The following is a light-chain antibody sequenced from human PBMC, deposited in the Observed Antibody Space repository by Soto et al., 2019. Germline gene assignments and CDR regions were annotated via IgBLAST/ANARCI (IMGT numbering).Light chain of an antibody. J-gene: IGKJ1*01. CDR2: DAS. V-gene: IGKV1-5*01. CDR3: QHYKRSSST. Sequence: ADRVTITCGASQSISSWLAWYQQRPGKAPKLLIYDASSLESGVPSRFSGSGSGTEFTLTISSLQPDDFATYYCQHYKRSSSTFGQGPKVAIK. CDR1: QSISSW.